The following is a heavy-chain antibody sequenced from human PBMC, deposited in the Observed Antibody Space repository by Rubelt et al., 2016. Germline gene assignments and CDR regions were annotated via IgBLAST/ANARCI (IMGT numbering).Heavy chain of an antibody. CDR3: TTDTAMDNDFDY. V-gene: IGHV3-15*07. Sequence: EVQLVESGGGLVKPGGSLRLSCAASGFTFSNAWMNWVRQAPGKGLEWVGRIKIKTDGGTTDYAAPVKGRCTISRDDSKNTLYLQMNSLKTEDTAVYYCTTDTAMDNDFDYGGQGTLVTVSA. CDR2: IKIKTDGGTT. CDR1: GFTFSNAW. D-gene: IGHD5-18*01. J-gene: IGHJ4*02.